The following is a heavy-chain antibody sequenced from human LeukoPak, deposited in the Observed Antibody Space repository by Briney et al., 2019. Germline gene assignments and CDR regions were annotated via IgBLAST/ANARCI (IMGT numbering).Heavy chain of an antibody. CDR2: ISAYNGNT. CDR3: ARGALRYFDWLLPHMDV. J-gene: IGHJ6*03. D-gene: IGHD3-9*01. Sequence: ASVKVSCKASGYTFTSYGISWVRQAPGQGLEWMGWISAYNGNTNYAQKLQGRVTMTTDTSTSTAYMELRSLRSDDTAVYYCARGALRYFDWLLPHMDVWGKGTTVTISS. CDR1: GYTFTSYG. V-gene: IGHV1-18*01.